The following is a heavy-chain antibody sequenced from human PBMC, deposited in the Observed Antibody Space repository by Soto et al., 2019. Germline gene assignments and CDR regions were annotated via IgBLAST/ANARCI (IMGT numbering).Heavy chain of an antibody. V-gene: IGHV6-1*01. CDR3: ARAPSSSLAFDI. D-gene: IGHD6-13*01. Sequence: QTLSLTCAISGDSVLSNIAAWHWIRQSPSRGLEWLGRTYYRSKWFNDYAVSVKSRITINPDTSENQFSLHLNSVSPEDTAVYYCARAPSSSLAFDIWGQGTMVTVSS. J-gene: IGHJ3*02. CDR2: TYYRSKWFN. CDR1: GDSVLSNIAA.